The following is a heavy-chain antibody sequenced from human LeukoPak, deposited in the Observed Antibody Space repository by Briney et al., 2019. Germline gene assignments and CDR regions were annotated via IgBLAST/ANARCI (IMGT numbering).Heavy chain of an antibody. D-gene: IGHD2-15*01. J-gene: IGHJ3*02. CDR1: GYTFTSYD. V-gene: IGHV1-8*03. Sequence: ASVKVSCKASGYTFTSYDINWVRQATGQGLEWMGWMNPNSGNTGYAQKFQGRVTITRNTSISTAYMELSSLRSEDTAVYYCARAGLGYCSGGSCPRNAFDIWGQGTMVTVSS. CDR2: MNPNSGNT. CDR3: ARAGLGYCSGGSCPRNAFDI.